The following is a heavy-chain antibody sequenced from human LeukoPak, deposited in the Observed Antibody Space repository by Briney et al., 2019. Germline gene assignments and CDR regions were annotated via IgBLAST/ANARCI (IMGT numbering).Heavy chain of an antibody. CDR3: AKDRVPDSGWDIDF. Sequence: PGGSLRLSCAGSGFTFSTYTISWVRQAPGKGLEWVSAIFGSGSGTYYADSVKGRFTTSRDNSKNTVYLQMNSLRAEDTAVYYCAKDRVPDSGWDIDFWGQGTLVTVSS. J-gene: IGHJ4*02. CDR1: GFTFSTYT. V-gene: IGHV3-23*01. CDR2: IFGSGSGT. D-gene: IGHD6-19*01.